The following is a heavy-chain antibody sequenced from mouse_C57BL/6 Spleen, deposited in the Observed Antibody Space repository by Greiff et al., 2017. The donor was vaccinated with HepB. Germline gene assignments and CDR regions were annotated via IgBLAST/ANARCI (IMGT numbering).Heavy chain of an antibody. CDR3: TPSYYGSSWGFAY. J-gene: IGHJ3*01. CDR2: IDPENGDT. CDR1: GFSIKDDY. D-gene: IGHD1-1*01. Sequence: VQLQQSGAELVRPGASVKLSCTASGFSIKDDYMHWVKQRPEQGLEWIGWIDPENGDTEYASKFQGKATITADTSSNTAYLQLSSLTSEDTAVYYCTPSYYGSSWGFAYWGQGTLVTVSA. V-gene: IGHV14-4*01.